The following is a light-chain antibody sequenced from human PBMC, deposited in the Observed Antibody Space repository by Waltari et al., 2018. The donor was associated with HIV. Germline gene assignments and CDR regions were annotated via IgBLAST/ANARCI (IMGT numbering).Light chain of an antibody. CDR1: QSVLYSSNNKNY. V-gene: IGKV4-1*01. CDR3: QQYYSTPLT. J-gene: IGKJ4*01. Sequence: DIVMTQSPESLAVSLGERATINCKSSQSVLYSSNNKNYFAWYQQKPGQPPKLLIYWASTRESGVPDRFSGSGSGTDFTLTISSLQAEDVAVYYCQQYYSTPLTFGGGTKVEIK. CDR2: WAS.